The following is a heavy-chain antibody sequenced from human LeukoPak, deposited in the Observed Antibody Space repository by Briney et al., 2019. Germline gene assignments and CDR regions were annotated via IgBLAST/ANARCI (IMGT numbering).Heavy chain of an antibody. CDR1: GGTFSSYA. CDR3: ARAIRVVRATSNYYYYYMDV. D-gene: IGHD3-10*01. J-gene: IGHJ6*03. Sequence: SVKVSCKASGGTFSSYAISWVRQAPGQGLEWMGGIIPIFGTANYAQKFQGRVTITADESTSTAYMELSSLRSEDTAVYYCARAIRVVRATSNYYYYYMDVWGKGTTVTVSS. V-gene: IGHV1-69*13. CDR2: IIPIFGTA.